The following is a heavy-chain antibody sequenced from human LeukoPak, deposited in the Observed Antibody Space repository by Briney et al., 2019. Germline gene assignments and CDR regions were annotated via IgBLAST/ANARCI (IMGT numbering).Heavy chain of an antibody. CDR1: GFTLSSYS. J-gene: IGHJ4*02. V-gene: IGHV3-48*02. D-gene: IGHD6-13*01. CDR2: ISSGSESST. CDR3: AREYSSSYYFDY. Sequence: GGSLRLSCAASGFTLSSYSMNWVRQVPGKGLEWVSYISSGSESSTYYADSVKGRFTISRDNAKNSLYLQMNSLRDEDTAVYYCAREYSSSYYFDYWGQGTLLTVSS.